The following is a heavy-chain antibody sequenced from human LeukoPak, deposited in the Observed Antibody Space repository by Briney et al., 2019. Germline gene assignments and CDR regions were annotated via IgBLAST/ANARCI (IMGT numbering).Heavy chain of an antibody. CDR3: ARVGPATAFDY. J-gene: IGHJ4*02. V-gene: IGHV3-64*02. Sequence: GGSLRLSCAASRFTLSSFSMHWVRQSPGRGLEYVSAINYKGGTTYYADSVKGRFTISRDNSKNTLYLQMASLRDEDMGVYYCARVGPATAFDYWGQGTQVTVSS. CDR1: RFTLSSFS. CDR2: INYKGGTT.